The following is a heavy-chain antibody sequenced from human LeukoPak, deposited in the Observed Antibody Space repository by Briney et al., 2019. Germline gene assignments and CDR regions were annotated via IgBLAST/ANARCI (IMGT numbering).Heavy chain of an antibody. J-gene: IGHJ4*02. CDR3: AESGLLWFGELSGLSGY. CDR1: GFTFSSYA. V-gene: IGHV3-23*01. CDR2: ISGSGGST. D-gene: IGHD3-10*01. Sequence: GGSLRLSCAASGFTFSSYAMSWVRQAPGKGLEWVSAISGSGGSTYYADSVKGRFTISRDNSKNTLYLQMNSLRAEDTAVYYCAESGLLWFGELSGLSGYWGQGTLVTVSS.